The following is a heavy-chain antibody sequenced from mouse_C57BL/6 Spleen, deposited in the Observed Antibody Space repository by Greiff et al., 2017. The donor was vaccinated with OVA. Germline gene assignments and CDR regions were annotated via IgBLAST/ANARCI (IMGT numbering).Heavy chain of an antibody. Sequence: VQLQQSGPGLVQPSQSLSITCTVSGFSLTSYGVHWVRQSPGKGLEWLGVIWSGGSTDYNAAFISRLSISKDNSKSQVFFKMNSRQAEDTAIYYCARRGITTGYYYAMDYWGQGTSGTVSS. D-gene: IGHD2-4*01. V-gene: IGHV2-2*01. CDR1: GFSLTSYG. CDR3: ARRGITTGYYYAMDY. J-gene: IGHJ4*01. CDR2: IWSGGST.